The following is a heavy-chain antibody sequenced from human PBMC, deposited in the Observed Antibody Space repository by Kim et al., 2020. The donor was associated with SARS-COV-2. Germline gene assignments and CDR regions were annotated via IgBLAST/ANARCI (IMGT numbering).Heavy chain of an antibody. V-gene: IGHV1-69*13. Sequence: SVKASCKTSGGSFGSDVINWVRPRPGHGLEWMGRITPVYETTSYAQRFHGRVMITAAQATSTAYMDCSSLRSEDTAVYYCARARRKEVALSVYFYYG. CDR3: ARARRKEVALSVYFYYG. CDR1: GGSFGSDV. CDR2: ITPVYETT. J-gene: IGHJ6*01.